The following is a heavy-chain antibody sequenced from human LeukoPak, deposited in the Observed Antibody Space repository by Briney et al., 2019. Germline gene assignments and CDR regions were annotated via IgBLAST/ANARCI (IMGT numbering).Heavy chain of an antibody. V-gene: IGHV3-23*01. CDR3: AKLKDDFWSGWIDY. CDR2: ISGGGGGT. CDR1: GFIVSTYA. Sequence: GGSLRLSCAASGFIVSTYAMSWVRQAPGKGLEWVSGISGGGGGTYFADSVKGRFTISRDNSKNTLYLQMNSLRAEDTAVYYCAKLKDDFWSGWIDYWGQGTLVTVSS. J-gene: IGHJ4*02. D-gene: IGHD3-3*01.